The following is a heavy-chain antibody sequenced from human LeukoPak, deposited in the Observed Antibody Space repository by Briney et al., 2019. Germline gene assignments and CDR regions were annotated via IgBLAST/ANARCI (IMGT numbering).Heavy chain of an antibody. CDR3: ARTPSAATRYYYYYGMDV. CDR2: INHSGST. Sequence: SETLSLTCAVYGGSFSGYYWSWIRQPPGKGLEWIGEINHSGSTNYNPSLKSRVTISVDTSKNQFSLKLSSVTAADTAVYYCARTPSAATRYYYYYGMDVWGKGTMVTVSS. J-gene: IGHJ6*04. CDR1: GGSFSGYY. V-gene: IGHV4-34*01. D-gene: IGHD2-15*01.